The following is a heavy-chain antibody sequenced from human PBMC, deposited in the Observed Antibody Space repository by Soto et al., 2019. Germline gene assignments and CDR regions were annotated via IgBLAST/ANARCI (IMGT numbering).Heavy chain of an antibody. Sequence: SETLSLTCTVSGGSISSYYWNWLRQPPGRGLEWIGYIYNSRSTNYNPSLKSRVTISVDTSKNQFSLKLSSVTAADTAVYYCAYGDSRGPFDSWGQGTLVTVS. CDR2: IYNSRST. CDR1: GGSISSYY. D-gene: IGHD4-17*01. J-gene: IGHJ4*02. V-gene: IGHV4-59*01. CDR3: AYGDSRGPFDS.